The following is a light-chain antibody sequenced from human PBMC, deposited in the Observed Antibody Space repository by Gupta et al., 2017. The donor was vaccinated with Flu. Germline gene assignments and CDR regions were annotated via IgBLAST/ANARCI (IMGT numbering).Light chain of an antibody. CDR3: QQYHSPPWT. V-gene: IGKV4-1*01. CDR1: QSVSYSSNNKNY. Sequence: DIVMTQTPDSLAVSLGERATLNCKASQSVSYSSNNKNYLAWYQQKPGQPPKLLIYWASTRESGVPDRFSGSGSGTDFTLTSSSLQAEDVAVYYCQQYHSPPWTFGQGTKVEIK. CDR2: WAS. J-gene: IGKJ1*01.